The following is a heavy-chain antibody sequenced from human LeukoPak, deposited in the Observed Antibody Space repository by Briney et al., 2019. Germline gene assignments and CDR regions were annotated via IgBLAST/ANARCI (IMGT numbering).Heavy chain of an antibody. D-gene: IGHD3-3*01. CDR3: AKDYPSPVYYDFWSGYYTAPNWFDP. Sequence: GGSLRLSCAASGFTFSSYGMHWVRQAPGKGLEWVAVISYDGSNKYYADSVKGRFTISRDNSKNTLYLQMNSLRAEDQGVYYCAKDYPSPVYYDFWSGYYTAPNWFDPWGQGTLVTVSS. J-gene: IGHJ5*02. CDR2: ISYDGSNK. CDR1: GFTFSSYG. V-gene: IGHV3-30*18.